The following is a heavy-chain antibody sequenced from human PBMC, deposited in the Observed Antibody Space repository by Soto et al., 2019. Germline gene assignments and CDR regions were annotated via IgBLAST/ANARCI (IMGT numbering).Heavy chain of an antibody. CDR3: ARVRKWELPGGWFDP. Sequence: QVQLVQSGAEVKKPGASVKVSCKASGYTFTSYGISWVRQAPGQGLEWMGWISAYNGNTNYAQKLQGRVTMTTDTSTSTAYRELRSLRSDDTAVYYCARVRKWELPGGWFDPWGQGTLVTVSS. J-gene: IGHJ5*02. CDR2: ISAYNGNT. D-gene: IGHD1-26*01. CDR1: GYTFTSYG. V-gene: IGHV1-18*04.